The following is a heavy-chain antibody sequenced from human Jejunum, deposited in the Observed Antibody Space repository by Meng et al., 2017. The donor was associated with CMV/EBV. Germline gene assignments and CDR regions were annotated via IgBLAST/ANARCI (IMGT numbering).Heavy chain of an antibody. Sequence: GYTFTTYYMHWVRPAPGQGLEWMGILTPSGGSTSYAQKFQGRVTMTRDTSASTLYLDLSSLRSEDTAIYYCARGLSTSMVSNFDHWGQGTLVTVSS. CDR3: ARGLSTSMVSNFDH. V-gene: IGHV1-46*01. J-gene: IGHJ4*02. D-gene: IGHD5-18*01. CDR1: GYTFTTYY. CDR2: LTPSGGST.